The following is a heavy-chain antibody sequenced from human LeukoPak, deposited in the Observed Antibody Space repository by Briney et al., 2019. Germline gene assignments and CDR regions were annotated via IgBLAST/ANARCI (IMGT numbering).Heavy chain of an antibody. J-gene: IGHJ4*02. CDR1: GGSFSGCY. D-gene: IGHD3-22*01. CDR2: INHSGST. CDR3: ARVVYYDSSGYQSEYIEEEYYFDY. Sequence: SETLSLTCAVYGGSFSGCYWSWIRQPPGKGLEWIGEINHSGSTNYNPSLKSRVTISVDTSKNQFSLKLSSVTAADTAVYYCARVVYYDSSGYQSEYIEEEYYFDYWGQGTLVTVSS. V-gene: IGHV4-34*01.